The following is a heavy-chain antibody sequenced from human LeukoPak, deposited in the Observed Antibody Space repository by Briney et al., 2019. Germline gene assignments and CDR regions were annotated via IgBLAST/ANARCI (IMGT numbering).Heavy chain of an antibody. CDR3: AKEMKPWMHFDY. J-gene: IGHJ4*02. D-gene: IGHD5-12*01. V-gene: IGHV3-30*02. Sequence: GGSLRLSCAASGFTFTDYGMHWVRQAPGKGLEWVAVIWYDESKKYYADSVKGRFTISRDTSKNTLYLQMNSLRAEDTAVYYCAKEMKPWMHFDYWGQGTLVSVSS. CDR2: IWYDESKK. CDR1: GFTFTDYG.